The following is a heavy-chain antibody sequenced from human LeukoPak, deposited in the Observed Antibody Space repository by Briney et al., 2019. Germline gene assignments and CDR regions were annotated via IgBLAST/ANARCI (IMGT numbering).Heavy chain of an antibody. D-gene: IGHD3-10*01. J-gene: IGHJ4*02. CDR3: ARGGVRGVLLPVDY. CDR1: GFTFSRYS. CDR2: ISISSNYI. V-gene: IGHV3-21*01. Sequence: GGSLRLSCAASGFTFSRYSMNWVRQAPGKGLEWVSSISISSNYIYYADSVKGRFTISRDNAKNSLYLQMNSLRVEDTAVYYCARGGVRGVLLPVDYWGQGTLVTVSS.